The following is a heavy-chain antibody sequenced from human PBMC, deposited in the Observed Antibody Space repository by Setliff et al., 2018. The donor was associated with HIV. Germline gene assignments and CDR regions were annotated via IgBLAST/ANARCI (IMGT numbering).Heavy chain of an antibody. CDR3: TRHRGSFDY. V-gene: IGHV3-73*01. CDR1: GFTFNNAW. J-gene: IGHJ4*02. CDR2: IKSKTNNYAT. D-gene: IGHD1-26*01. Sequence: PGGSLRLSCAASGFTFNNAWMTWVRQAPGKGLEWVGHIKSKTNNYATEYGASVKGRFIISRDDSKNMAYLQMNSLRTEDTAIYYCTRHRGSFDYWGLGTLVTVSS.